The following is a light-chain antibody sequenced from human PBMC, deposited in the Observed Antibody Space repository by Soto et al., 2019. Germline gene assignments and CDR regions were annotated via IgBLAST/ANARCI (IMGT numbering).Light chain of an antibody. J-gene: IGKJ1*01. Sequence: DIQMTQSPSSLSASVGDRVTITCRASQSISNSLNWYQQKPGKAPNLLIYGTSSLQNGVPSRFGGSGSGTGFTLIISSLQREDFATYYCQQSYSSSWTFGQGTKVDIK. CDR1: QSISNS. CDR3: QQSYSSSWT. V-gene: IGKV1-39*01. CDR2: GTS.